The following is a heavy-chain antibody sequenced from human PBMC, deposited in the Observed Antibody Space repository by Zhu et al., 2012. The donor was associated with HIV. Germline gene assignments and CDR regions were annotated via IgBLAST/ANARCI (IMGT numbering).Heavy chain of an antibody. J-gene: IGHJ4*02. CDR3: ARGVGADY. CDR1: GGSISSYY. V-gene: IGHV4-4*09. D-gene: IGHD3-16*01. Sequence: QVQLQESGPGPVKPSETLSLTCTVSGGSISSYYWSWIRQPPGKGLEWIGYIYTSGSTNYNPSLKSRVTISVDTSKNQFSLKLSSVTAADTAVYYCARGVGADYWGQGTLVTVSS. CDR2: IYTSGST.